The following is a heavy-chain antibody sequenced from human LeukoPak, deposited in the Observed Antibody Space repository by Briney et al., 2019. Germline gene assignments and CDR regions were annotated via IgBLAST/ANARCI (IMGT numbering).Heavy chain of an antibody. Sequence: PSETLSLTCAVYGGSFSGYYWSWIRQPPGKGLEWIGYISYSGSTKNNPSLKSRVTISVDTSKNQFSLKLTSVTAADTAVYYCAKEGAESFPDAFDIWGQGTMITVSS. D-gene: IGHD3-10*01. CDR3: AKEGAESFPDAFDI. CDR1: GGSFSGYY. CDR2: ISYSGST. V-gene: IGHV4-59*01. J-gene: IGHJ3*02.